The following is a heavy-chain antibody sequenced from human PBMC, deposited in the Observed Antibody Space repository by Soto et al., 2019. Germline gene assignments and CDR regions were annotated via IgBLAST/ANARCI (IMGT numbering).Heavy chain of an antibody. CDR1: GGSFSGYY. J-gene: IGHJ5*02. Sequence: SETLSLTCAVYGGSFSGYYWSWIRQPPGKGLEWIGEINHSGSTNYNPSLKSRVTISVDTSKNQFSLKLSSVTAADTAVYYCARGQRRNWFDPWGQGTQVTVSS. CDR2: INHSGST. V-gene: IGHV4-34*01. CDR3: ARGQRRNWFDP.